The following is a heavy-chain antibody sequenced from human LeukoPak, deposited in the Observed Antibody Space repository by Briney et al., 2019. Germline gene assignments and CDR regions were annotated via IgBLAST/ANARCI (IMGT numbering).Heavy chain of an antibody. Sequence: GGSLRLSCAASGFTVSSNYMSWVRQAPGKGLEWVSVIYSGGSTYYADSVKGRFTISRDNSKNTLYLQMNSLRAEDTAVYYCAKDKKYTTYSSGWTYWGQGTLVTVSS. CDR1: GFTVSSNY. V-gene: IGHV3-53*01. J-gene: IGHJ4*02. CDR2: IYSGGST. CDR3: AKDKKYTTYSSGWTY. D-gene: IGHD6-19*01.